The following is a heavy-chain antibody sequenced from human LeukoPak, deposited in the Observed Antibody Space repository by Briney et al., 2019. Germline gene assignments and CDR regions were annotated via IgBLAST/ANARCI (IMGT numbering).Heavy chain of an antibody. CDR3: ARAGRYCSGGSCYSIRTWFDP. D-gene: IGHD2-15*01. Sequence: SVKVSCKASGGTLSSYAISWVRQAPGQGLERMGRIIPIFGTANYAQKFQGRVTITADKSTSTAYMELSSLRSEDTAVYYCARAGRYCSGGSCYSIRTWFDPWGQGTLVTVSS. CDR2: IIPIFGTA. V-gene: IGHV1-69*06. J-gene: IGHJ5*02. CDR1: GGTLSSYA.